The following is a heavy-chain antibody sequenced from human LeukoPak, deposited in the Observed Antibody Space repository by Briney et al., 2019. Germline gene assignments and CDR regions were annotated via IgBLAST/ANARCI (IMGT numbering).Heavy chain of an antibody. Sequence: SETLSLTCAVYGGSFSNYYLSWIRQPPGKGLEWIGEINDSGRINYNPSLMSRVTVSVDTSKNQSSLRLTSVTATDTAVYYCARRWNYGRNYYIDVWGNGATVSVSS. V-gene: IGHV4-34*01. D-gene: IGHD1-7*01. CDR2: INDSGRI. CDR1: GGSFSNYY. CDR3: ARRWNYGRNYYIDV. J-gene: IGHJ6*03.